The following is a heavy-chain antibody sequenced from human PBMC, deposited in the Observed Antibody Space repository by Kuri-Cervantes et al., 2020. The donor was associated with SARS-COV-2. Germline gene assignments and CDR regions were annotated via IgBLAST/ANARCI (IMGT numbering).Heavy chain of an antibody. Sequence: GGSLRLSCAASGFTFSSYGMHWVRQAPGKGLEWVAFIRYDGSNKYYADSVKGRFTISRDNAKNSVYLQMNSLRAEDTAVYYCARDLRLGKSLDHWGQGTLVTVSS. CDR1: GFTFSSYG. CDR2: IRYDGSNK. J-gene: IGHJ5*02. V-gene: IGHV3-30*02. CDR3: ARDLRLGKSLDH. D-gene: IGHD7-27*01.